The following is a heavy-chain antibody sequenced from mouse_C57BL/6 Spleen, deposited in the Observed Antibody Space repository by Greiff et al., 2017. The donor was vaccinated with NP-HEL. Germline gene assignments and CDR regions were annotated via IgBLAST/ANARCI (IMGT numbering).Heavy chain of an antibody. Sequence: DVMLVESGEGLVKPGGSLKLSCAASGFTFSSYAMSWVRQTPEKRLEWVAYISSGGDYIYYADPVKGRFTISRDNARNTLYLQMSSLKSEDTAMYYCTRDGIYDGYYPAYWGQGTLVTVSA. CDR1: GFTFSSYA. D-gene: IGHD2-3*01. J-gene: IGHJ3*01. CDR3: TRDGIYDGYYPAY. CDR2: ISSGGDYI. V-gene: IGHV5-9-1*02.